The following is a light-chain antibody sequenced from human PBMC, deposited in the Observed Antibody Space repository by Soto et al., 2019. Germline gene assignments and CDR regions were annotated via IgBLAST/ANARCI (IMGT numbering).Light chain of an antibody. V-gene: IGLV2-8*01. Sequence: QSVLTQPPSASGSPGQSVTISCTGTSSDVGAYKYVSWYQQYPGKAHKLMIYEVTKRPSGVPVRFSGSKSGNTASLTVSGLQAEDEDDYYCTSYVGNDIWVFGGGTKLTVL. CDR3: TSYVGNDIWV. J-gene: IGLJ3*02. CDR2: EVT. CDR1: SSDVGAYKY.